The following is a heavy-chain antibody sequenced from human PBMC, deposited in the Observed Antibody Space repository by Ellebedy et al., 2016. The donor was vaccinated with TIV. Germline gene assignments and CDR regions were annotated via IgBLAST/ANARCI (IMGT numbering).Heavy chain of an antibody. J-gene: IGHJ1*01. CDR3: ARLSDRGEH. Sequence: ASVKVSCKASGYTFTGYFLQWVRQAPGQGLEWMGIINPSGGSTRYTQKFQGRVTLTRDKSTSTVYMALTSLKSEDTAVYYCARLSDRGEHWGQGTLVTVSS. D-gene: IGHD1-14*01. CDR1: GYTFTGYF. V-gene: IGHV1-46*01. CDR2: INPSGGST.